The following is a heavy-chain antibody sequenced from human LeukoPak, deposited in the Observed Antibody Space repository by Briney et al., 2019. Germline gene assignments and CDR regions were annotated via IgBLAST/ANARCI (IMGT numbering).Heavy chain of an antibody. CDR3: ARSPSTVTSPDY. D-gene: IGHD4-17*01. CDR1: GFTFDDYA. J-gene: IGHJ4*02. CDR2: ISWNSGSI. V-gene: IGHV3-9*01. Sequence: GGSLRLSCAASGFTFDDYAMHWVRQAPGKGLEWVSGISWNSGSIGYADSVKGRFTISRDNSKNTLYLQMNSLRADDTAVYYCARSPSTVTSPDYWGQGTLVIVSS.